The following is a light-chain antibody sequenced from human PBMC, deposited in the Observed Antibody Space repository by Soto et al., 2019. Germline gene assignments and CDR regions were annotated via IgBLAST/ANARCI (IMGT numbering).Light chain of an antibody. V-gene: IGLV2-8*01. J-gene: IGLJ1*01. CDR1: GSDIGAYNF. CDR3: AAWDDSLNGYV. Sequence: QSALAQPPSASGSPGQSVTISCTGSGSDIGAYNFVSWYQQHPGKAPKLMIFGVTERPSGVPDRFSGCKSGTSASLAISGLQSEDEADYYCAAWDDSLNGYVFGTGTQLTVL. CDR2: GVT.